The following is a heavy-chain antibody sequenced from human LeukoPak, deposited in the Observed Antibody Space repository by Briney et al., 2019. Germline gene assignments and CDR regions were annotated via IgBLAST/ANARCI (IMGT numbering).Heavy chain of an antibody. CDR1: GGTFSSYT. CDR2: IIPILGIA. D-gene: IGHD2-2*02. V-gene: IGHV1-69*04. J-gene: IGHJ3*02. Sequence: GSSVKVSRKASGGTFSSYTISWVRQAPGQGLEWMGRIIPILGIANYAQKFQGRVTITADKSTSTAYMELSSLRSEDTAVYYCAREGPAVGYCSSTSCYTEAFDIWGQGTMVTVS. CDR3: AREGPAVGYCSSTSCYTEAFDI.